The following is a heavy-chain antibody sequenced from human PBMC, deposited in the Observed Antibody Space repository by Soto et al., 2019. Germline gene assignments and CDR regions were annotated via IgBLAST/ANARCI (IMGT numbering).Heavy chain of an antibody. J-gene: IGHJ4*02. D-gene: IGHD1-1*01. CDR1: GFTFRSYS. V-gene: IGHV3-23*01. CDR3: ARNLNGVRDY. Sequence: GGSLRLSCAASGFTFRSYSMSWVRQAPGKGLEWVSAISGSGTSTSYADSVKGRFTISRDNSKNTLSLQMNSLRAEDTAEYYCARNLNGVRDYWGQGTLVTVSS. CDR2: ISGSGTST.